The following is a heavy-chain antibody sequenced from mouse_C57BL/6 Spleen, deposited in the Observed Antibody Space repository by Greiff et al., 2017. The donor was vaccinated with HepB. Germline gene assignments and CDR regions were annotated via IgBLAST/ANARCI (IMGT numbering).Heavy chain of an antibody. D-gene: IGHD1-1*01. Sequence: EVKLQESGPGLVKPSQSLSLTCSVTGYSITSGYYWNWIRQFPGNKLEWMGYISYDGSNNYNPSLKNRISITRDTSKNQFFLKLNSVTTEDTATYYCAREGYYGSSEDWYFDVWGTGTTVTVSS. CDR2: ISYDGSN. CDR1: GYSITSGYY. CDR3: AREGYYGSSEDWYFDV. V-gene: IGHV3-6*01. J-gene: IGHJ1*03.